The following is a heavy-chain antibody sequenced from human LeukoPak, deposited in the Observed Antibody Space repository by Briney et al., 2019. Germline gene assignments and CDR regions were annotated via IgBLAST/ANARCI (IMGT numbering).Heavy chain of an antibody. CDR2: IYYSGST. CDR3: Y. J-gene: IGHJ4*02. V-gene: IGHV4-39*01. Sequence: SETLSLTCTVSGGSISSSNHYRDWIRQPPGKGLEWIGNIYYSGSTYYNPSLKSRVTISVDTSRNHFSLRLSSVTAADTAVYYDYWGQGTLVTVSS. CDR1: GGSISSSNHY.